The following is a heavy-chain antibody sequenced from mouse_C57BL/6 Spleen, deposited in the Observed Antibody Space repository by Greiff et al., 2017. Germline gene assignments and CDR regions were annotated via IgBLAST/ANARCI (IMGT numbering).Heavy chain of an antibody. CDR3: ARGQGDALDY. CDR1: GYTFTTYP. CDR2: FHPYNDDT. J-gene: IGHJ4*01. Sequence: QVHVKQSGAELVKPGASVKMSCKASGYTFTTYPIEWLKQKHGRSLEGIGNFHPYNDDTKYNEKFKGKATLTVEKSSSTVYLELSRLTSDDSAVYYCARGQGDALDYWGQGTSVTVSS. V-gene: IGHV1-47*01. D-gene: IGHD3-3*01.